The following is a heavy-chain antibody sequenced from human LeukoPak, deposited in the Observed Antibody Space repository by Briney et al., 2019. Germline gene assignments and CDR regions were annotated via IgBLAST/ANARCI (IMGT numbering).Heavy chain of an antibody. V-gene: IGHV4-59*08. CDR3: ARREYYYDSSGPAFAFDI. CDR1: GGSISSYY. D-gene: IGHD3-22*01. CDR2: IYYSGST. J-gene: IGHJ3*02. Sequence: SETLSLTCTVSGGSISSYYWSWIRQPPGKGLEWIGYIYYSGSTNYNPSLKSRVTISVDTSKNQFSLKLSSVTAADTAVYYCARREYYYDSSGPAFAFDIWGQGTMVTVSS.